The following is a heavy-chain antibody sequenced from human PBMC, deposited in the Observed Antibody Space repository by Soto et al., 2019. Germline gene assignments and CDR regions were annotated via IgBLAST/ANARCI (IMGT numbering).Heavy chain of an antibody. CDR1: GFTFSSYS. Sequence: GGSLRLSCAASGFTFSSYSMNWVRQAPGKGLEWVSSISSSSSYIYYADSVKGRFTISRDNAKNSPYLQMNSLRAEDTAVYYCARGGDGYNSAFFDYWGQGTLVTVSS. J-gene: IGHJ4*02. D-gene: IGHD5-12*01. CDR2: ISSSSSYI. V-gene: IGHV3-21*01. CDR3: ARGGDGYNSAFFDY.